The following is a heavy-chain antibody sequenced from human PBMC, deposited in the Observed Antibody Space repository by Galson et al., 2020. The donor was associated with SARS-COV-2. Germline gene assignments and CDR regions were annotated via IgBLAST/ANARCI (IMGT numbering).Heavy chain of an antibody. J-gene: IGHJ4*02. D-gene: IGHD3-9*01. V-gene: IGHV5-51*01. CDR2: IYPGDSDT. CDR3: ARPYIFYDILTGSRGYYFDY. Sequence: GESLKISCKGSGYSFTSYWIGWVRQMPGKGLEWMGIIYPGDSDTRYSPSFQGQVTISADKSISTAYLQWSSLKASDTAMYYCARPYIFYDILTGSRGYYFDYWGQGTLVTVSS. CDR1: GYSFTSYW.